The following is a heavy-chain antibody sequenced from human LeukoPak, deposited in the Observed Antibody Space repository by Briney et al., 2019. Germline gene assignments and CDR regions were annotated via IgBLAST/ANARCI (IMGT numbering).Heavy chain of an antibody. D-gene: IGHD6-19*01. Sequence: PSVTLSLTCTVSGGSISSYYWSWIRQPAGKGLEWIGRIYTSGSTNYNPSLKSRVTMSVDTSKNQFSLKLSSVTAADTAVYYCARVRSGWNHDAFDTWGQGTMVTVSS. CDR3: ARVRSGWNHDAFDT. CDR1: GGSISSYY. CDR2: IYTSGST. V-gene: IGHV4-4*07. J-gene: IGHJ3*02.